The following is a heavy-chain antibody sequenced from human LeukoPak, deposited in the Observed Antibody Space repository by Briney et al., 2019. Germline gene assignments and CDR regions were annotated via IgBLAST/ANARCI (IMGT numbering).Heavy chain of an antibody. D-gene: IGHD2-8*02. J-gene: IGHJ2*01. V-gene: IGHV3-7*01. CDR2: MKEDGGEK. CDR3: ARVRTEWYIDL. CDR1: GFIFSPYW. Sequence: GGSLRLSCAASGFIFSPYWVTWVRQAPGMGLEWVANMKEDGGEKFYVDSVRGRFTISRDHAKNSVYLQMNSLRVEDTGVYYCARVRTEWYIDLWGRGTLVTVST.